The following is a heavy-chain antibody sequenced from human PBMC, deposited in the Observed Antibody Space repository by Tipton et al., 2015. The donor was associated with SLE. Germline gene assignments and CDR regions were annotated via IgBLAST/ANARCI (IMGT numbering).Heavy chain of an antibody. CDR3: ARNPDAFPSGNYDYYYYMDV. CDR2: ISRSGSPV. CDR1: GFTFSVYE. V-gene: IGHV3-48*03. J-gene: IGHJ6*03. Sequence: SLRLSCVASGFTFSVYEMNWVRQAPGKGLEWVSYISRSGSPVYYADSVKGRFTISRDNARNSLYLQMNSLRVEDTAIYYCARNPDAFPSGNYDYYYYMDVWGKGTTVTVSS. D-gene: IGHD3-3*01.